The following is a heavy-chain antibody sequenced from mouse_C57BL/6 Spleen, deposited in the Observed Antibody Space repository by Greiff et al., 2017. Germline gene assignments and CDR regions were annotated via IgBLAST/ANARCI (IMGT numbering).Heavy chain of an antibody. V-gene: IGHV1-9*01. D-gene: IGHD1-1*01. J-gene: IGHJ2*01. CDR2: ILPGSGST. CDR3: ARAGYGSTEDD. Sequence: QVQLQQSGAELMKPGASVKLSCKATGYTFTGYWIEWVKQRPGHGLEWIGEILPGSGSTNYNKKFKGKATFTADTSSNTAYLQLSSLTTEDSAIYYCARAGYGSTEDDWGQGTTLTVAS. CDR1: GYTFTGYW.